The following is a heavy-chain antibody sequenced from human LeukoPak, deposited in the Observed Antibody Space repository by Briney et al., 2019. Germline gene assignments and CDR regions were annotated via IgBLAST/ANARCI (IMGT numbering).Heavy chain of an antibody. J-gene: IGHJ6*03. CDR3: ARDLGNWNYAAYYYYYYMDV. CDR1: GYTFTSYY. CDR2: INPSGGST. D-gene: IGHD1-7*01. Sequence: ASVKVSCKASGYTFTSYYMHWVRQAPGQGLEWMGIINPSGGSTSYAQKFQGRVTMTRDMSTSTVYMELSSLRSEDTAVYYCARDLGNWNYAAYYYYYYMDVWGKGTTVTVSS. V-gene: IGHV1-46*01.